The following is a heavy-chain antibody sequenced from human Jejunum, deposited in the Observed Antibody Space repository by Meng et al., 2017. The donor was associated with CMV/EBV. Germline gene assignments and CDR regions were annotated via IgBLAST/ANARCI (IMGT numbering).Heavy chain of an antibody. J-gene: IGHJ3*02. CDR2: ISIGSST. D-gene: IGHD1-26*01. CDR3: ARFSIVGRTNAFDI. CDR1: GFTVRTDY. V-gene: IGHV3-53*01. Sequence: SGFTVRTDYVSWVRQAPGKGLEWVSSISIGSSTDYADSVKGRFTISRDNPKNTLILQMNNLRPEDTALYYCARFSIVGRTNAFDIWGHGTMVTVSS.